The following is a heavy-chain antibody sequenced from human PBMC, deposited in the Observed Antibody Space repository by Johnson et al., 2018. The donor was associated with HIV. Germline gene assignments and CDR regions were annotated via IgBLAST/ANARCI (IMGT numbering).Heavy chain of an antibody. V-gene: IGHV3-23*04. CDR3: TREVHIVVVSSFRWASDI. CDR2: ISGSGGST. D-gene: IGHD2-21*01. CDR1: GFNFGDYG. J-gene: IGHJ3*02. Sequence: MMLVESGGGVVRPGGSLRLSCAASGFNFGDYGMSWVRQAPGKGLEWVSAISGSGGSTYYADSVKGRFTIPRDNSKNTLYLQMNNLRPEDTAVYYSTREVHIVVVSSFRWASDIWGQGTMVTVSS.